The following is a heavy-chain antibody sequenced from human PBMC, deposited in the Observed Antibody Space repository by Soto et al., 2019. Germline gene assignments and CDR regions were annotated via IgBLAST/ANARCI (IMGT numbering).Heavy chain of an antibody. CDR1: GFTFSSYS. Sequence: PGGSLRLSCAASGFTFSSYSMNWVRQAPGKGLEWVSYISGSSSTIYYADSVKGRFTISRDNAKNSLYLQMNSLRAEDTAVYYCARKLIGYSEYYFDYWGQGNLVTVSS. CDR3: ARKLIGYSEYYFDY. CDR2: ISGSSSTI. D-gene: IGHD3-9*01. V-gene: IGHV3-48*01. J-gene: IGHJ4*02.